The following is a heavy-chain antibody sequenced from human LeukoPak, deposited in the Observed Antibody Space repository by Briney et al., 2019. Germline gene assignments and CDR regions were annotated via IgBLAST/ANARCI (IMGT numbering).Heavy chain of an antibody. CDR1: GDSITRSIHY. Sequence: SETLSLTCSVSGDSITRSIHYWAWIRQPPGKELQWIGNIHSSGSTYHNPSLKSRVTISVDTSKNQFSLKLSSVTAADTAVYYCARATLHDSSGYYIDYWGQGTLVTVSS. D-gene: IGHD3-22*01. CDR3: ARATLHDSSGYYIDY. CDR2: IHSSGST. J-gene: IGHJ4*02. V-gene: IGHV4-39*07.